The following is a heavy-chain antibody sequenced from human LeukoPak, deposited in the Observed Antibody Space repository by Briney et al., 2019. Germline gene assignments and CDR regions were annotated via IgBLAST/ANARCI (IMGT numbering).Heavy chain of an antibody. CDR1: GFTFSSYE. CDR3: ARRYRAAAGPRPRFQQL. Sequence: HPGGSLRLSCAASGFTFSSYEMNWVRQAPGKGLEWVSYISSSGSTIYYADSVKGRFTISRDNAKNSLYLQMNSLRAEDTAVYYCARRYRAAAGPRPRFQQLWGQGTLVTVSS. D-gene: IGHD6-13*01. J-gene: IGHJ4*02. CDR2: ISSSGSTI. V-gene: IGHV3-48*03.